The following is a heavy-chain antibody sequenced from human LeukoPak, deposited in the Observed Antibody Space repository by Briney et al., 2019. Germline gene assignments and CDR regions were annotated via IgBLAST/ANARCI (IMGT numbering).Heavy chain of an antibody. J-gene: IGHJ3*02. CDR3: AREWGETAAGDAFDI. D-gene: IGHD6-13*01. V-gene: IGHV5-51*01. CDR1: GYSFTSYW. Sequence: GESLKISCKGSGYSFTSYWIGWVRQMPGKGLEWMGIIYPGDSDTRYSPSFQGQVTISADKSISTAYLQWSSLKTSEPAMYSSAREWGETAAGDAFDIWGQGTMVTVSS. CDR2: IYPGDSDT.